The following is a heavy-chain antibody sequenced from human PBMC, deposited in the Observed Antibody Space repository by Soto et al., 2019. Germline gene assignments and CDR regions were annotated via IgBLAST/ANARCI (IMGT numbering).Heavy chain of an antibody. CDR3: ATGLLYGSYGLDV. CDR2: ISGDGGSK. D-gene: IGHD3-3*01. Sequence: EVQLVESGGVVVQPGWSLRLSCAASGFTFDDYNMHWVRQAPGKGLEWVSLISGDGGSKFYADSVKGRFTISRDNSKKSLYLQMNSLRTEDTALYYCATGLLYGSYGLDVWGQGTTVTVSS. CDR1: GFTFDDYN. V-gene: IGHV3-43*01. J-gene: IGHJ6*02.